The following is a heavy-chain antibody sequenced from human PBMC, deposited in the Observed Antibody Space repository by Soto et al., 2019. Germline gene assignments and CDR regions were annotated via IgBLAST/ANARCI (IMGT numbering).Heavy chain of an antibody. CDR3: AKAMVLVPAAMPYIPYYYYYGMDV. CDR1: GFTFCSYG. Sequence: GGSLRLSCAASGFTFCSYGMHWVRQAPGMGLEWVAVISYDGSNKYYADSVKGRFTISRDNSKNTLYLQMNSLRAEDTAVYYCAKAMVLVPAAMPYIPYYYYYGMDVWGQGT. V-gene: IGHV3-30*18. CDR2: ISYDGSNK. D-gene: IGHD2-2*01. J-gene: IGHJ6*02.